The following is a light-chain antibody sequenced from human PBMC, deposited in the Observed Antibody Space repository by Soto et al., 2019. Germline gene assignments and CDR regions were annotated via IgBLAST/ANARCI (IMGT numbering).Light chain of an antibody. Sequence: QSALTQPASVSESPGQRITISCTGTSSDVGGYNYVSWYQHHPGKAPNLMIYEVSNRPSGASNRFSGPKSCDTASVSISGLQAEDEAGYYCSSYSSSSSLRIVIGTRTKVTVL. J-gene: IGLJ1*01. CDR3: SSYSSSSSLRIV. CDR2: EVS. V-gene: IGLV2-14*01. CDR1: SSDVGGYNY.